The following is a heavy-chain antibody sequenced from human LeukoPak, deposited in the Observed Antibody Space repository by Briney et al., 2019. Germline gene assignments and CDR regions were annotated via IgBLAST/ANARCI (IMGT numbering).Heavy chain of an antibody. CDR3: AKSLLEDSGFDYNWFDP. CDR1: GITLANYG. D-gene: IGHD5-12*01. CDR2: ISGGGGST. Sequence: GGSLRLSCVVSGITLANYGMSWVRQAPGKGLEWVSVISGGGGSTYYADSVKGRFTISRDNSKNTLYLQMNSLRVEDTAVYYCAKSLLEDSGFDYNWFDPWGQGTLVTVSS. J-gene: IGHJ5*02. V-gene: IGHV3-23*01.